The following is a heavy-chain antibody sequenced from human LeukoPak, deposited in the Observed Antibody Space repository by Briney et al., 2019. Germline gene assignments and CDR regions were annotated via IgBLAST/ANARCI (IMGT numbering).Heavy chain of an antibody. CDR1: GFTFSSYA. Sequence: GGSLRPSCVVSGFTFSSYAMTWVRQAPGKGLEWVSIISGSGSDTYYADSVKGRFTISRDNAKNSLYLQMNSLRDEDTAVYYCARDYDVSGSFDYWGQGTLVTVSS. V-gene: IGHV3-21*01. CDR2: ISGSGSDT. D-gene: IGHD6-19*01. CDR3: ARDYDVSGSFDY. J-gene: IGHJ4*02.